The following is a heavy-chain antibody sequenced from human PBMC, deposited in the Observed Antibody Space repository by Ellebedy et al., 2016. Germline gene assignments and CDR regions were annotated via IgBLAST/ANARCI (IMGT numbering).Heavy chain of an antibody. J-gene: IGHJ4*02. Sequence: GESLKISXAASGFSFSSSAMNWVRQAPGKGLEWFAFISSTSTIYYADSVKGRFTISRDNAKNSLFLQMNSLRVEDTAVYYCAKDTGGSLDYWGQGTLVTVSS. D-gene: IGHD5-18*01. CDR1: GFSFSSSA. CDR2: ISSTSTI. CDR3: AKDTGGSLDY. V-gene: IGHV3-48*04.